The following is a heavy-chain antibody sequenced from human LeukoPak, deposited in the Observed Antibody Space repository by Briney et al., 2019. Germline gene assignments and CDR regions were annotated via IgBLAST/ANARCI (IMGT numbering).Heavy chain of an antibody. CDR2: INHSGST. Sequence: SETLSLTCAVYSGSFSGYYWSWIRQPPGKGLEWIGEINHSGSTNYNPSLKSRVTISVDTSKNQFSLKLSSVTAADTAVYYCARHWLRPFDYWGQGTLVTVSS. V-gene: IGHV4-34*01. CDR1: SGSFSGYY. D-gene: IGHD5-12*01. J-gene: IGHJ4*02. CDR3: ARHWLRPFDY.